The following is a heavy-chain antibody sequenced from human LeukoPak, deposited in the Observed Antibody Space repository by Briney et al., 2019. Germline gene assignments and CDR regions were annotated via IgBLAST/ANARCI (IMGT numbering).Heavy chain of an antibody. J-gene: IGHJ4*02. D-gene: IGHD5-18*01. CDR3: GRGRDGVGYSYVFRRPTGYYFDY. CDR2: IYYSGST. CDR1: GGSISSYY. Sequence: KPSETLSLTCTVSGGSISSYYWSWIRQPPGKGLEWIGYIYYSGSTNYNPSLKSRVTISVDTSKNQFSLKLSSVTAADTAVYYCGRGRDGVGYSYVFRRPTGYYFDYWGQGTLVTVSS. V-gene: IGHV4-59*01.